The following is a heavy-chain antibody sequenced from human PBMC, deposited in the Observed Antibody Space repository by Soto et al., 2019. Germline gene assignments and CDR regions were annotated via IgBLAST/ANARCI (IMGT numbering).Heavy chain of an antibody. CDR1: GGSISSSSYY. V-gene: IGHV4-39*01. Sequence: QLQLQESGPGLVKPSETLSLTCTVSGGSISSSSYYWGWIRQPPGKGLEWIGSIYYSGSTYYNPSLKSRVTISVDTSKNQFSLKLSSVTAADTAVNYCARHDRAVAGIDYWGQGTLVTVSS. CDR2: IYYSGST. J-gene: IGHJ4*02. CDR3: ARHDRAVAGIDY. D-gene: IGHD6-19*01.